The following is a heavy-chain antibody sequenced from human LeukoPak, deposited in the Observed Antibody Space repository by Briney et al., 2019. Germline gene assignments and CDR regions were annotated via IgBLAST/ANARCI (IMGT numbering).Heavy chain of an antibody. D-gene: IGHD3-22*01. Sequence: XETLSLTCTVSGGSISSYYWSWIRQPAGKGLEWIGRIYTSGSTNYNPSLKSRVTMSVDTSKNQFSLKLSSVTAADTAVYYCARERATYYYDSSGYYHFDYWGQGTLVTVSS. CDR3: ARERATYYYDSSGYYHFDY. CDR1: GGSISSYY. CDR2: IYTSGST. J-gene: IGHJ4*02. V-gene: IGHV4-4*07.